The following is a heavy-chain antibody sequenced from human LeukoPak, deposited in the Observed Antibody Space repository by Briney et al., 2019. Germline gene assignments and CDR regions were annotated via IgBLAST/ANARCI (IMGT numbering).Heavy chain of an antibody. CDR1: GFTVSSNS. V-gene: IGHV3-53*01. D-gene: IGHD3-10*01. CDR3: AKVGYCSWNPLQPDY. J-gene: IGHJ4*02. CDR2: IYSDNT. Sequence: GGSLRLSCTVSGFTVSSNSMSWVRQAPGKGLEWVSFIYSDNTHYSDSVKGRFTISRDNSKNNLYLQMNSLRAEDTAVYYCAKVGYCSWNPLQPDYWGQGTLVTVSS.